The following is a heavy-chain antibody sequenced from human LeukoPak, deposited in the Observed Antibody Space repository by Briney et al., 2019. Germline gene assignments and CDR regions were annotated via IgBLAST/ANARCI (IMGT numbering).Heavy chain of an antibody. Sequence: GESLRLSCAASGFTFNNYAVSWVRQAPGKGLEWISAISGSGGETYYADFVRGRLTVSRDNSQNTLSLQMYSLRVDDTAVYYCARTETAYDTLFLDHWGQGALVTVSS. J-gene: IGHJ4*02. V-gene: IGHV3-23*01. CDR1: GFTFNNYA. D-gene: IGHD3-9*01. CDR2: ISGSGGET. CDR3: ARTETAYDTLFLDH.